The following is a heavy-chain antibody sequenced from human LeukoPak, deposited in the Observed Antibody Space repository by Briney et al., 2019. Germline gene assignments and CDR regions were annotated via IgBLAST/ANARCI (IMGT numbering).Heavy chain of an antibody. CDR3: MGDLFWDRGRVDY. D-gene: IGHD3-10*02. Sequence: PGGSLRLSRAASGFTFSSHYMSWVRQAPRKGLEWLANITEHGSNKYYADSLKGRFTISRDNAKNLLFLQMNSLRDEDTVTHYCMGDLFWDRGRVDYWGQGTLVTVSS. CDR1: GFTFSSHY. V-gene: IGHV3-7*01. J-gene: IGHJ4*02. CDR2: ITEHGSNK.